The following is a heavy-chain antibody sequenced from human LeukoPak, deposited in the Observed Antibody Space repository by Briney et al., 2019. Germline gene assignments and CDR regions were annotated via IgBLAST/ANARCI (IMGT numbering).Heavy chain of an antibody. CDR2: IIPIFGTA. D-gene: IGHD3-16*02. CDR3: ARSSYDYVWGSYRLFDY. Sequence: SVKVSCKASGDTFSSYAISWVRQAPGQGLEWMGGIIPIFGTANYAQKFQGRVTITADESTSTAYMELSSLRSEDTAVYYCARSSYDYVWGSYRLFDYWGQGTLVTVSS. CDR1: GDTFSSYA. J-gene: IGHJ4*02. V-gene: IGHV1-69*13.